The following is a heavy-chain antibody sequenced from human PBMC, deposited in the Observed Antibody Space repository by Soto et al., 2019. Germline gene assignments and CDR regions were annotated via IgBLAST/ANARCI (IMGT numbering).Heavy chain of an antibody. J-gene: IGHJ4*02. CDR1: GGTFSSYA. CDR3: ARGPYYYDSSSYSNFDY. V-gene: IGHV1-69*13. D-gene: IGHD3-22*01. Sequence: SVKVSCKASGGTFSSYAISWVRQAPGQGLEWMGGIIPIFGTANYAQKFQGRVTITADESTSTAYMELSSLRSEDTAVYYCARGPYYYDSSSYSNFDYWGQGTLVTVS. CDR2: IIPIFGTA.